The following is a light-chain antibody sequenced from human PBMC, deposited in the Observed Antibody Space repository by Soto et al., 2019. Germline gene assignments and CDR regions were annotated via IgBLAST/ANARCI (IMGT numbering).Light chain of an antibody. CDR2: DAS. J-gene: IGKJ4*01. CDR3: QQRKFWPPLT. Sequence: EVVLTQSPVTLALSPGDRATLSCRTSHSVDIYLAWYQQKPGQAPRLLIYDASNRATGIPARFSGSGSGTDFTLAIISLEAEDFAVYYCQQRKFWPPLTFGGGTKVELK. V-gene: IGKV3-11*01. CDR1: HSVDIY.